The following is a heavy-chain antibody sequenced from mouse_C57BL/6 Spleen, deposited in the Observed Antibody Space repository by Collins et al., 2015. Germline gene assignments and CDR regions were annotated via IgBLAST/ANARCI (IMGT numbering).Heavy chain of an antibody. CDR3: ARNNWDLAMDY. Sequence: GFSLTSYAISWVRQPPGKGLEWLGVIWTGGGTNYNSALKSRLSISKDNSKSQVFLKMSSLQTDDTARYYCARNNWDLAMDYWGQGTSVTVSS. CDR2: IWTGGGT. CDR1: GFSLTSYA. V-gene: IGHV2-9-1*01. J-gene: IGHJ4*01. D-gene: IGHD4-1*01.